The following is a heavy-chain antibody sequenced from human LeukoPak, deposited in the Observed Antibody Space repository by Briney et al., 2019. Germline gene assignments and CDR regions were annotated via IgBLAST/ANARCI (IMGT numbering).Heavy chain of an antibody. CDR2: IDSSGSYM. D-gene: IGHD3-22*01. CDR1: RFTLSTYS. V-gene: IGHV3-21*01. CDR3: ARDRGYSDRSRYYPYYFDS. Sequence: GGSLRLSCAASRFTLSTYSMNWVRQAPGKGLEWVSSIDSSGSYMYYADSVKGRFAISRDNAKNSLYLQMNSLRVEDTAVYYCARDRGYSDRSRYYPYYFDSWGQGTLVTVPS. J-gene: IGHJ4*02.